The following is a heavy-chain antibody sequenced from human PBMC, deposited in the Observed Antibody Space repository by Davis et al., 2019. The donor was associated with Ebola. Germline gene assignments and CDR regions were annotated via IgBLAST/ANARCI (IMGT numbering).Heavy chain of an antibody. D-gene: IGHD1-26*01. J-gene: IGHJ4*02. CDR1: GGSFSGYY. Sequence: SETLSLTCAVYGGSFSGYYWSWIRQPPEKGLEWIGEINHSGSTNYNPSLKSRVTISVDTSKNQFSLKLSSVTAADTAVYYCGRGVGAITPFDYWGQGTLVTVSS. V-gene: IGHV4-34*01. CDR2: INHSGST. CDR3: GRGVGAITPFDY.